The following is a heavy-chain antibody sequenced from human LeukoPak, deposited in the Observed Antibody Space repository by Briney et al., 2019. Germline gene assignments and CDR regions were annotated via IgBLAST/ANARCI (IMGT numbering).Heavy chain of an antibody. D-gene: IGHD2-8*02. J-gene: IGHJ6*03. CDR2: ISGNGGST. Sequence: PGGSLRLSCAASGFTFSSYAMHWVRQAPGKGLEFVSAISGNGGSTYYANSVKDRFTISRDNSENTLYLQMGSLRAEDMAVYYCARDSPGPYYFHYYMDVWGKGTTVTVSS. CDR1: GFTFSSYA. CDR3: ARDSPGPYYFHYYMDV. V-gene: IGHV3-64*01.